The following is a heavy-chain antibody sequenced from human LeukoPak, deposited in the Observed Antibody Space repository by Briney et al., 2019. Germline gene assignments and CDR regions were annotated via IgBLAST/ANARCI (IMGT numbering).Heavy chain of an antibody. D-gene: IGHD3-3*01. CDR1: GFTFSSYA. CDR2: ISGSGVST. Sequence: GGSLRLSCAASGFTFSSYAMSWVRQAPGKGLEWVSAISGSGVSTYYADSVKGRFTISRDNSKNTLYLQMNSLRAEDTAVYYCAKLGVNEQYYDFWSGLKSNWFDPWGQGTLVTVSS. J-gene: IGHJ5*02. V-gene: IGHV3-23*01. CDR3: AKLGVNEQYYDFWSGLKSNWFDP.